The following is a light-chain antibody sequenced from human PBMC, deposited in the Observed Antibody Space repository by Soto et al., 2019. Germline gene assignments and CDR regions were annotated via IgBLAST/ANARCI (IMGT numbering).Light chain of an antibody. CDR2: NDY. V-gene: IGLV1-47*02. CDR3: AVWDDSLSGVV. J-gene: IGLJ2*01. CDR1: TSNVGSNL. Sequence: QSALAQPPSASGTPGQRVTISCSGSTSNVGSNLASWYQQLPGSAPKLLIYNDYERPSGVPDRFSGSKSGNSASLGISGLRSEDEADYFCAVWDDSLSGVVFGGGTKVTVL.